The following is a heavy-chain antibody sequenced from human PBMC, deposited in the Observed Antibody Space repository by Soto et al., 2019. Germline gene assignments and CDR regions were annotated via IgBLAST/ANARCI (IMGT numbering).Heavy chain of an antibody. V-gene: IGHV4-39*01. D-gene: IGHD2-2*01. J-gene: IGHJ4*02. CDR2: IYYSGST. CDR1: GDSISSTTYY. CDR3: ARYAAGQPFDH. Sequence: SETLSLTCSVSGDSISSTTYYWAWIRQPPGKGLEWIGSIYYSGSTYHKASLKSRVTVSVDTSKNQISLKLSSVTAADTAVYYWARYAAGQPFDHWGQGTLVTVSS.